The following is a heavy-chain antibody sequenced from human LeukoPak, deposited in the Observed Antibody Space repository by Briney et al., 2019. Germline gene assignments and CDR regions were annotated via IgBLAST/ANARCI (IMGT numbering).Heavy chain of an antibody. Sequence: GGSLRLSCAASGFTFSSYGMHWVRQAPGKGLEWVAVIWYDGSNKYYADSVKGRFTISRDNSKNTLYLQMNSLRAEDTAVYYCARYRAAGTGSDYWGQGTLVTVSS. J-gene: IGHJ4*02. CDR3: ARYRAAGTGSDY. CDR1: GFTFSSYG. D-gene: IGHD6-13*01. V-gene: IGHV3-33*01. CDR2: IWYDGSNK.